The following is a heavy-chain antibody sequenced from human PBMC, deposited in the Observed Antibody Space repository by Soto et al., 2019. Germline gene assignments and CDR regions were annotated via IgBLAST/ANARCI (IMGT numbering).Heavy chain of an antibody. CDR3: ARSFVDNFDY. D-gene: IGHD3-22*01. CDR1: GYRFASYR. J-gene: IGHJ4*01. V-gene: IGHV5-51*01. Sequence: PGESLKISCKGSGYRFASYRIAWVRQMPGEGLEWMGIIDPSDSDIRYSPSFQGQVTISADKSISAAYLQWSSLKASDTAIYYCARSFVDNFDYWGHGTLVTVSS. CDR2: IDPSDSDI.